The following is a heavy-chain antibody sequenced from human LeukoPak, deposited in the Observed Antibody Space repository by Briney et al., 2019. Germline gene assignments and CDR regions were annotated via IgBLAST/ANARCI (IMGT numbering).Heavy chain of an antibody. CDR1: GYTFTSYD. CDR2: MNPNSGNT. V-gene: IGHV1-8*01. CDR3: ARLGPGVVPAAMPDFDYYGMDV. J-gene: IGHJ6*02. D-gene: IGHD2-2*01. Sequence: ASVKVSCKASGYTFTSYDINWVRQATGQGLEWMGWMNPNSGNTGYAQKFQGRVTMTRNTSISAAYMELSSLRSEDTAVYYCARLGPGVVPAAMPDFDYYGMDVWGQGTTVTASS.